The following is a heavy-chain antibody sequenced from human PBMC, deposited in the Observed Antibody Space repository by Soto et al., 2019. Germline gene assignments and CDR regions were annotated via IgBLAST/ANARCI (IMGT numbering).Heavy chain of an antibody. J-gene: IGHJ4*02. V-gene: IGHV4-39*01. CDR3: ARHAGTTNYFDY. CDR1: GGSISSSSYY. D-gene: IGHD1-7*01. Sequence: QLQLQESGPGLVKPSETLSLTCTVSGGSISSSSYYWGWIRQPPGKGLEWIGSIYYSGSTYYNPSLKSRVTIAVDTSKNQCSRKLSSVTAADTAVYYCARHAGTTNYFDYWGQGTLVTVSS. CDR2: IYYSGST.